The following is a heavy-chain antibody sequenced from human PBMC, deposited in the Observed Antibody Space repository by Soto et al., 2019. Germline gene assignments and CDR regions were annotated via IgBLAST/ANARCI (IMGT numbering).Heavy chain of an antibody. CDR3: AKCPGVAAAGPPFDP. V-gene: IGHV3-30*18. J-gene: IGHJ5*02. D-gene: IGHD6-13*01. Sequence: QVQLVESGGGVVQPGRSLRLSCAASGFTFSSYGIHWVRQAPGKGLEWVAVISYDGSNKYYADSVKGRFTISRDNSQNTLYLQMNTIRPEDTAVYYCAKCPGVAAAGPPFDPWGQGTLVTVSS. CDR2: ISYDGSNK. CDR1: GFTFSSYG.